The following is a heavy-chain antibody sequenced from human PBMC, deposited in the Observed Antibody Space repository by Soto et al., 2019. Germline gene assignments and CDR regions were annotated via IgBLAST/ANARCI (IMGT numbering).Heavy chain of an antibody. J-gene: IGHJ4*02. CDR3: ARAYTYYFDC. V-gene: IGHV4-34*01. D-gene: IGHD2-2*02. CDR1: GGSFSGYY. Sequence: QVQLQQWGAGLLKPSETLSLTCAVYGGSFSGYYWSWIRQPPGKGLEWIGEINHSGSTNYNPSLKSRVTISVDTSKNQFSLKLSSVTAADTAVYYCARAYTYYFDCWGQGTLVTVSS. CDR2: INHSGST.